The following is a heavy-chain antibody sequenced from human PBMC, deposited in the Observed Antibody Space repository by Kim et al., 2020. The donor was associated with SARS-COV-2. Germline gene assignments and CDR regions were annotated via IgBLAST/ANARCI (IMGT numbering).Heavy chain of an antibody. V-gene: IGHV5-10-1*01. CDR3: ARQDWLLPLDY. D-gene: IGHD3-9*01. Sequence: TKHRPSFQGHVTISADKSISTAYLQWSSLKASDTAMYYCARQDWLLPLDYWGQGTLVTVSS. CDR2: T. J-gene: IGHJ4*02.